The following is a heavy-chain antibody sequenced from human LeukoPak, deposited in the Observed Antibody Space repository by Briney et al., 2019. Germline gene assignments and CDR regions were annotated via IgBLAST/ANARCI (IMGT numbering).Heavy chain of an antibody. CDR2: ISYSGST. Sequence: SETLSLTCTVSGDSISHYYWGLIRQPPGKGPECIGYISYSGSTNYNPSLKSRVTISLDTSKNHSSLKLTSVTAADTAVFYCARSQGAYFDYWGQGILVNVSS. CDR1: GDSISHYY. J-gene: IGHJ4*02. V-gene: IGHV4-59*01. CDR3: ARSQGAYFDY.